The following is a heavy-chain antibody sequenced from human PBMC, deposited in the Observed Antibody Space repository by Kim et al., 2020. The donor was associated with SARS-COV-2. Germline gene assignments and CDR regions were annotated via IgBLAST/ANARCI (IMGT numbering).Heavy chain of an antibody. CDR1: GYTFTSYG. J-gene: IGHJ4*02. D-gene: IGHD3-16*01. V-gene: IGHV1-18*01. Sequence: ASVKVSCKASGYTFTSYGISWVRQAPGQGLEWMGWISAYNGNTNYAQKLQGRVTMTTDTSTSTAYMELRSLRSDDTAVYYCAREGEIEDYDHLPLDYWGKGTLVTVSS. CDR3: AREGEIEDYDHLPLDY. CDR2: ISAYNGNT.